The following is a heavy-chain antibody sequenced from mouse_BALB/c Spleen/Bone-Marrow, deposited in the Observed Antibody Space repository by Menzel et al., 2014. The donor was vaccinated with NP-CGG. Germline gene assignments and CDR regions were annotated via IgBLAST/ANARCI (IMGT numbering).Heavy chain of an antibody. CDR3: ARNYDFWFGY. V-gene: IGHV5-17*02. D-gene: IGHD2-4*01. CDR2: ISSGSRTI. Sequence: EVQLVESGGGLVQPGGSRKLSCAASGFTFXSFGMHWVRQAPEKGLEWVAYISSGSRTIYYADTVKGRFTISRDNPKNTLFLQMTSLRSEDTAMYYCARNYDFWFGYWGQGTLVTVSA. CDR1: GFTFXSFG. J-gene: IGHJ3*01.